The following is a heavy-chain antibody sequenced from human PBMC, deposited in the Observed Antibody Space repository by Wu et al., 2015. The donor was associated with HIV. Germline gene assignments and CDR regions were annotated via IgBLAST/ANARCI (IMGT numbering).Heavy chain of an antibody. D-gene: IGHD6-19*01. J-gene: IGHJ5*02. CDR1: GYNFIDYS. V-gene: IGHV1-2*02. CDR3: VRDGGPVEFDR. CDR2: MKPSRGAV. Sequence: QVRLVQSGAVMRKPGSSVRISCETFGYNFIDYSIHWVRHVPGKGLEWMGWMKPSRGAVNYARNFQGRVTMTRQLSFDDTDRGTAYMELTGLTSADTADYYCVRDGGPVEFDRWGQGTLVIVSS.